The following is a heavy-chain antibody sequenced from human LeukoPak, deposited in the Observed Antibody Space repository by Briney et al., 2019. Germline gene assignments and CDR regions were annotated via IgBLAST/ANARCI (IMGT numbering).Heavy chain of an antibody. CDR2: INPNSGGT. J-gene: IGHJ4*02. Sequence: ASVKVSCKASGYTFTSYGISWVRQAPGQGLEWMGWINPNSGGTNYAQKFQGRVTMTRDTSISTAYMELSRLRSDDTAVYYCARVTPQDYYDSTFDYWGQGTLVTVSS. D-gene: IGHD3-22*01. CDR1: GYTFTSYG. V-gene: IGHV1-2*02. CDR3: ARVTPQDYYDSTFDY.